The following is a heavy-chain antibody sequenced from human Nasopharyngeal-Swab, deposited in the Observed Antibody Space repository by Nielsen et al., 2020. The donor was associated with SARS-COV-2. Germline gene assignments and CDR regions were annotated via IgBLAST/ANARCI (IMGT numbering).Heavy chain of an antibody. Sequence: ASVKVSCKASGYTFNRYGISWVRQAPGQGLEWMGWISAYSGKTNFAQRFQDRVTMITDTSTSTAYMELKSLRSEDTAVYYCASNYDYWSLGSYYYYGMDVWGQGTTVTVSS. CDR2: ISAYSGKT. V-gene: IGHV1-18*01. CDR3: ASNYDYWSLGSYYYYGMDV. CDR1: GYTFNRYG. J-gene: IGHJ6*02. D-gene: IGHD3-3*01.